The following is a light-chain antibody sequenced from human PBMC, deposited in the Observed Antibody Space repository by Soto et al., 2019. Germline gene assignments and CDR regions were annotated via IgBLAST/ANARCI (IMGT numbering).Light chain of an antibody. Sequence: QSVLPQPPSVSAAPGQRVTISCSGGSFNIGNHGVNWYLQIPGKPPKVVIYNNEFLSSGVSDRFSGSKSGTSASLAISGLQSEDEGDYFCLAWDSSLNGYVFGTGTKGTVL. CDR1: SFNIGNHG. CDR3: LAWDSSLNGYV. J-gene: IGLJ1*01. V-gene: IGLV1-36*01. CDR2: NNE.